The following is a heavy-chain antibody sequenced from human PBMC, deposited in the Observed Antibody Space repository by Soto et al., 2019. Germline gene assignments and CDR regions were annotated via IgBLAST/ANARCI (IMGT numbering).Heavy chain of an antibody. CDR3: ARDREWNYDTDYYYGIDV. V-gene: IGHV1-69*13. J-gene: IGHJ6*02. D-gene: IGHD1-7*01. Sequence: SVKVSCKASGGTFSSYAISWVRQAPGQGLEWMGGIIPIFGTANYAQKFQGRVTITADESTSTAYMELSSLRSEDTAVYYCARDREWNYDTDYYYGIDVWGQGTPVTVSS. CDR2: IIPIFGTA. CDR1: GGTFSSYA.